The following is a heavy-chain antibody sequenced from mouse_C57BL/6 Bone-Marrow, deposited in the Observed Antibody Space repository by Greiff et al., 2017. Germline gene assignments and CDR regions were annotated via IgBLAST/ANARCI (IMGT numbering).Heavy chain of an antibody. V-gene: IGHV1-85*01. J-gene: IGHJ1*03. CDR2: IYPRDGST. CDR1: GYTFTSYD. D-gene: IGHD2-2*01. CDR3: ARDGYGGYFDV. Sequence: QVQLKESGPELVKPGASVKLSCKASGYTFTSYDINLVKQRPGQGLEWIGWIYPRDGSTKYNEKFKGKATLTVDTSSSTAYMELHSLTSEDSAVYFCARDGYGGYFDVWGTGTTVTVSS.